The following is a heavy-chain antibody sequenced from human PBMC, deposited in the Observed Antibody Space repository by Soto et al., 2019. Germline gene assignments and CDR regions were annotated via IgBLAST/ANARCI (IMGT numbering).Heavy chain of an antibody. J-gene: IGHJ3*02. V-gene: IGHV3-30-3*01. CDR2: ISYDGSNK. D-gene: IGHD1-26*01. Sequence: QVQLVESGGGVVQPGRSLRLSCAASGFTFSSYAMHWVRQAPGKGLEWVAVISYDGSNKYYADSVKGRFTISRDNSKNTLYLQMNSLRAEDTAVYYCARDRGWELLGSLDAFDIWGQGTMVTVSS. CDR3: ARDRGWELLGSLDAFDI. CDR1: GFTFSSYA.